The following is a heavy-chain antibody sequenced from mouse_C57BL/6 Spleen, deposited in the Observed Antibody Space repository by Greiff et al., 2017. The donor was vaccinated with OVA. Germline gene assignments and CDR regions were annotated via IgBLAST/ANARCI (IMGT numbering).Heavy chain of an antibody. V-gene: IGHV1-53*01. Sequence: VQLQQPGPELVKPGASVKLSCKASGYTFTSYWMHWVKQRPGQGLEWIGNINPSNGGTNYNEKFKSKATLTVDKSSSTAYMQLSSLTSEDSAVYYCARSNYVHWYFDVWGTGTTVTVSS. CDR3: ARSNYVHWYFDV. CDR1: GYTFTSYW. CDR2: INPSNGGT. J-gene: IGHJ1*03. D-gene: IGHD1-1*01.